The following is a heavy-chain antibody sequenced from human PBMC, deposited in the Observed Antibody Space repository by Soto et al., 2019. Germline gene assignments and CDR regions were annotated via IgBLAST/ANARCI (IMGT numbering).Heavy chain of an antibody. V-gene: IGHV1-18*01. CDR3: ASRSRGRGGSCYPGYFDY. CDR1: GYTFTSYG. J-gene: IGHJ4*02. Sequence: QVQLVQSGAEVKKPGASVKVSCKASGYTFTSYGISWVRQAPGQGLEWMGWISAYNGNTNYAQKLQGRVTMTTDTTASTAYMELRSLRSDDAAVYYCASRSRGRGGSCYPGYFDYWGQGTLVTVSS. CDR2: ISAYNGNT. D-gene: IGHD2-15*01.